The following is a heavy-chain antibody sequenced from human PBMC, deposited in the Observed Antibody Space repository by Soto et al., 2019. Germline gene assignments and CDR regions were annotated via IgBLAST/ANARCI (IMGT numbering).Heavy chain of an antibody. CDR3: SRGTSLPASGAY. V-gene: IGHV1-18*01. J-gene: IGHJ4*01. CDR1: GYTFTNYG. D-gene: IGHD2-2*01. Sequence: QVQLVQSGAEVKKPGASVKVSCKASGYTFTNYGINWVRQAPGQGLEWLGWVSAYNGERRYAQRVQARVIMTTDTSTTTASMELRSLRSDDTAVYYCSRGTSLPASGAYWGQGNLVTVSS. CDR2: VSAYNGER.